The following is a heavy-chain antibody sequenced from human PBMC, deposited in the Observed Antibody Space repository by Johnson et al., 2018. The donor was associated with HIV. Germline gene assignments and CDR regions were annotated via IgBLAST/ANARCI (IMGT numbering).Heavy chain of an antibody. Sequence: MLLVESGGGLVKPGGSLRLSCAASGLTFTNAWMNWVRQAPGKGLEWVSGITWNGGRPGYADSVKGRFTISRDNAKKSLYLQMNSLRAEDTAVYYCARGRAVAGTRAFDIWGQGTMVTVSS. CDR1: GLTFTNAW. CDR3: ARGRAVAGTRAFDI. D-gene: IGHD6-19*01. CDR2: ITWNGGRP. J-gene: IGHJ3*02. V-gene: IGHV3-20*04.